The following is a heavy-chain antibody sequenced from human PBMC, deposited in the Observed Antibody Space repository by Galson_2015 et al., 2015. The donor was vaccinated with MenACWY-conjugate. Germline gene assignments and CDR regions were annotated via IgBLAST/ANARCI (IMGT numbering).Heavy chain of an antibody. CDR1: GLTFSNYA. CDR3: ANSPHLHYHSSGFFDN. V-gene: IGHV3-23*01. J-gene: IGHJ4*02. Sequence: SLRLACAASGLTFSNYAMSWVRQAPGKGLEWVSTISGSGGSTYHAVSAKDRVIISRDNSKTTMYLQMNSLRAEDTAVYYCANSPHLHYHSSGFFDNWGQGTLVTVSS. CDR2: ISGSGGST. D-gene: IGHD3-22*01.